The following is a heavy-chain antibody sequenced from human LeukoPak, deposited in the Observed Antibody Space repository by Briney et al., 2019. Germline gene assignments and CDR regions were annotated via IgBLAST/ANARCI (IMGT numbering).Heavy chain of an antibody. V-gene: IGHV4-59*01. CDR2: IYYSGST. CDR3: ASGGSSWYRLVYYFDY. Sequence: PSETLSLTCTVAGGSISSYYWSWIRQPPGKGLGWIGYIYYSGSTNYNPSLKSRVTISVDTSKNQFSLKLSSVAAADTAVYYCASGGSSWYRLVYYFDYWGQGTLVTVSS. D-gene: IGHD6-13*01. J-gene: IGHJ4*02. CDR1: GGSISSYY.